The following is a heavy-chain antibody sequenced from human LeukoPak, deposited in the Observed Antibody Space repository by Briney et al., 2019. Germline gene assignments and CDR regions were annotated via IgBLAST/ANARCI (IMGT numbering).Heavy chain of an antibody. CDR1: GFSFSTCT. V-gene: IGHV3-21*01. CDR3: ARAPPHLSSGWYYFDF. CDR2: ISGSSSSK. D-gene: IGHD6-13*01. J-gene: IGHJ4*02. Sequence: GGSLRLSCATSGFSFSTCTMNWGRQAPGKGLEWVSSISGSSSSKSYSESVKGRFTVSRDSVKNSVYLQMSSLRAEDTAVYYCARAPPHLSSGWYYFDFWGQGTLVAVSS.